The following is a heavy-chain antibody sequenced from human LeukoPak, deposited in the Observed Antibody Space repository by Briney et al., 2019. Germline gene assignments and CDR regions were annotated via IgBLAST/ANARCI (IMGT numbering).Heavy chain of an antibody. V-gene: IGHV4-34*01. J-gene: IGHJ6*03. CDR1: GGSFSGYY. Sequence: SETLSLTCAVYGGSFSGYYWSWIRQPPGKGLEWIGEINHSGSTNYNPSLKSRVTISVDTSKNQFSLKLSSVTAADTAVYYCARRTSSSWYDYYYYYMDVWGKGTTVTVSS. CDR2: INHSGST. D-gene: IGHD6-13*01. CDR3: ARRTSSSWYDYYYYYMDV.